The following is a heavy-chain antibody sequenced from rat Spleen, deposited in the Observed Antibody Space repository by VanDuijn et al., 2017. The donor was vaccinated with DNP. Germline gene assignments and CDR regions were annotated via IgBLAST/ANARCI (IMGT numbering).Heavy chain of an antibody. V-gene: IGHV5-22*01. Sequence: EVRLVESGGGLVQPGRSLKLSCAASGFTFSDYYMAWVRQAPTKGLELVAYISYFGDNTYSGDSVKGRFTISRDNAKSTLYLQKNSLRSEDMATYYCARHGRRVFDYWGQGVMVTVSS. CDR3: ARHGRRVFDY. D-gene: IGHD1-11*01. J-gene: IGHJ2*01. CDR1: GFTFSDYY. CDR2: ISYFGDNT.